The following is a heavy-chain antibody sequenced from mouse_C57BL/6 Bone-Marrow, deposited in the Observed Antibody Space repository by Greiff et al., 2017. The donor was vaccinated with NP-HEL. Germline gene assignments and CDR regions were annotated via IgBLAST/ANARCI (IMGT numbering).Heavy chain of an antibody. CDR1: GYSFTDYN. V-gene: IGHV1-39*01. Sequence: EVKLMESGPELVKPGASVKISCKASGYSFTDYNMNWVKQSNGKSLEWIGVINPNYGTTSYNQKFKGKATLTVDQSSSTAYMQLNSLTSEDSAVLLCARSKEVNGTSFDLRGQGTTLTVSS. D-gene: IGHD4-1*01. CDR2: INPNYGTT. J-gene: IGHJ2*01. CDR3: ARSKEVNGTSFDL.